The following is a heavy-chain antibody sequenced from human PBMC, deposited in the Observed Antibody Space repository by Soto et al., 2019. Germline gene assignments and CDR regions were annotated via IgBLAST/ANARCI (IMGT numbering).Heavy chain of an antibody. CDR3: ARAHLYYYDSRGSSSERIVYYFDY. J-gene: IGHJ4*02. D-gene: IGHD3-22*01. CDR1: GGSISSSNW. CDR2: IYHSGST. Sequence: PSETLSLTCAVSGGSISSSNWWSWVRQPPGKGLEWIGEIYHSGSTNYNPSLKSRVTISVDKSKNQFSLKLSSVTAADTAVYYCARAHLYYYDSRGSSSERIVYYFDYWGQGTLVTVSS. V-gene: IGHV4-4*02.